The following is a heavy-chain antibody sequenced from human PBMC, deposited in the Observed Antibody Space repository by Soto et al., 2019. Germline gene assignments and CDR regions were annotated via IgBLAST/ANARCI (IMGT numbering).Heavy chain of an antibody. V-gene: IGHV5-51*01. J-gene: IGHJ1*01. CDR1: GYRFSDSW. D-gene: IGHD4-4*01. CDR3: ARQGYSNFDDLKH. CDR2: IYPGDSDT. Sequence: GESLKISCEASGYRFSDSWIGWVRQMPGKGLEWMGIIYPGDSDTRYSPSFQGRVTISADKSISTAYMQWSSLKTSDTAMYYCARQGYSNFDDLKHWGQGTMVTVSS.